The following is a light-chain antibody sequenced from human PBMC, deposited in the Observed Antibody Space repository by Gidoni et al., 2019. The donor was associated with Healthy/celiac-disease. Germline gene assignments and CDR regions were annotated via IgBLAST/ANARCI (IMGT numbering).Light chain of an antibody. CDR3: SSYTSSSTSV. J-gene: IGLJ1*01. Sequence: QSALPQPASVSGSPGPSLTISCTGTSSDVGGYNYVSWYQQHPGKAPNLMIYEVSNRPSGVSNRFSGSKSGNTASLTIAGRQAEDEADYYCSSYTSSSTSVFGTGTKVTVI. CDR2: EVS. CDR1: SSDVGGYNY. V-gene: IGLV2-14*01.